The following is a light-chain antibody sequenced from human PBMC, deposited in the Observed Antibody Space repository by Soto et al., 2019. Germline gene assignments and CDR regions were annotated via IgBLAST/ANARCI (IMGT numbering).Light chain of an antibody. V-gene: IGKV3-20*01. J-gene: IGKJ4*01. CDR1: QSVSSTS. CDR3: QQHGSSIT. Sequence: EIVFTQSPGTLSLSPGERATLSCRASQSVSSTSLAWYQQKPGQAPRLLIYGASSRATGIPDRFSGSGSETDFILTISRLEPEDFAVYYCQQHGSSITFGGGTKVDIK. CDR2: GAS.